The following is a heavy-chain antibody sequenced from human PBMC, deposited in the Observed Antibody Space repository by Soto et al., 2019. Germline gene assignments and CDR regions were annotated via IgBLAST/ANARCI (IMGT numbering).Heavy chain of an antibody. CDR1: RGPFSGYY. V-gene: IGHV4-34*01. Sequence: QVQLQQWGAGLLKPSENLSLTCAVYRGPFSGYYWSWIRQPPGKGPEWIGEINHSGSTNYNPSIESRVNISVDTAKNQFSLKLSAVTAADTAMYYCARGDLKTDNWCQGTLVTVSS. J-gene: IGHJ4*02. CDR3: ARGDLKTDN. CDR2: INHSGST.